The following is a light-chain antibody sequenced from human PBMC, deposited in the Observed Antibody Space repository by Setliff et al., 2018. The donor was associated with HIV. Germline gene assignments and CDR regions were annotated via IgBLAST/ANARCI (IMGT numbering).Light chain of an antibody. CDR2: QVS. CDR3: MQCTQYWT. Sequence: DIVMTQSPVSLPVTLGQPASISCRSSQSLVHSDGNTYLNWFHQRPGQSPRRLIYQVSNRDSGVPDRFSGSGSGTDFTLKISRAEAEDVGVYYCMQCTQYWTFGQGTKVDIK. J-gene: IGKJ1*01. CDR1: QSLVHSDGNTY. V-gene: IGKV2-30*02.